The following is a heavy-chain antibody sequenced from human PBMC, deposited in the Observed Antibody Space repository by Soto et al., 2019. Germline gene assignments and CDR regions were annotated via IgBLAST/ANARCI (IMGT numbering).Heavy chain of an antibody. V-gene: IGHV4-39*01. Sequence: QLQLQESGPGLVKPSETLSLSCTVSGGSITSSFYWGWIRQPPGKGLEWIGSIYGTGNTYYNPSLKGRVTISADTPKNQFSLNLISATAADTAVYYCRSSSRYSTDVWGQGATVTVSS. CDR3: RSSSRYSTDV. D-gene: IGHD6-13*01. J-gene: IGHJ6*02. CDR1: GGSITSSFY. CDR2: IYGTGNT.